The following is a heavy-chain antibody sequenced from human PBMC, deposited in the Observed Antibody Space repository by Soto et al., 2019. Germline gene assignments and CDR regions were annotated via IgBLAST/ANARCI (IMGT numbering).Heavy chain of an antibody. D-gene: IGHD3-10*01. Sequence: SESLSLTCTVSGGSISSGGYYWSLINQHPGKGLEWIGYIYYSGSTYYNPSLKSRVTISVDTSKNQFSLKLSSVTAADTAVYYCARDRSRVRGDYFAYWGKGTLVTVSS. V-gene: IGHV4-31*03. J-gene: IGHJ4*02. CDR3: ARDRSRVRGDYFAY. CDR1: GGSISSGGYY. CDR2: IYYSGST.